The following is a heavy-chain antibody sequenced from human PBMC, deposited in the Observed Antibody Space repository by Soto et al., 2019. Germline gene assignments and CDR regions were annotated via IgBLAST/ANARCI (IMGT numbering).Heavy chain of an antibody. CDR1: GGSISSGGYY. CDR2: IYYSGST. Sequence: QVQLQESGPGLVKPSQTLSLTCTVSGGSISSGGYYWRWIRQHPGKGLEWIGYIYYSGSTYYNPSLKSRVTISVDTSKNQFALKLSSVTAADTAVYYCARDLGRGDYAGFDPWGQGTLVTVSS. CDR3: ARDLGRGDYAGFDP. J-gene: IGHJ5*02. D-gene: IGHD4-17*01. V-gene: IGHV4-31*03.